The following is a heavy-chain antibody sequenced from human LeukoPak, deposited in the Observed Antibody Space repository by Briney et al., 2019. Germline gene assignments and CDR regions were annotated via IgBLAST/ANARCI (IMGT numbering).Heavy chain of an antibody. D-gene: IGHD2-2*01. J-gene: IGHJ5*02. Sequence: SETLSLTCTVSDGSINSDFWSWSRQPARKGLEYIGRIYASWSTTYNPSPKSRVTISVATSKTQTPLKLTSVTAADTAVYYCARLVVVGSRFDPWGQGTLVTVSS. V-gene: IGHV4-4*07. CDR2: IYASWST. CDR1: DGSINSDF. CDR3: ARLVVVGSRFDP.